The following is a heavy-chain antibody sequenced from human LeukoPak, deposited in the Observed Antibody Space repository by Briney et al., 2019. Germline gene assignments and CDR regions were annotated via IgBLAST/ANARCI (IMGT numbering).Heavy chain of an antibody. CDR2: IYHSGST. CDR1: GGSISSGGYS. D-gene: IGHD5-24*01. CDR3: ARGDVEMATIKASPLGYFQH. Sequence: PSQTLSLTCAVSGGSISSGGYSWSWIRQPPGKGLEWIGYIYHSGSTYYNPSLKSRVTISVDRSKNQFSLKLSSVTAADTAVYYCARGDVEMATIKASPLGYFQHWGQGTLVTVSS. J-gene: IGHJ1*01. V-gene: IGHV4-30-2*01.